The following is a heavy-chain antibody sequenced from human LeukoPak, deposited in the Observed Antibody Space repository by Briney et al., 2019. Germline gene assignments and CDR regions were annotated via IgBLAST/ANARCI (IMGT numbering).Heavy chain of an antibody. CDR1: AFTFSSYW. CDR2: IKQDGSEK. V-gene: IGHV3-7*01. CDR3: AREVYCSSTSCYTGYFQH. Sequence: GGSLRLSCAASAFTFSSYWMSWVRQAPGKGLEWVANIKQDGSEKYYVDSVKGRFTISRDNAKNSLYLQMNSLRAEDTAVYYCAREVYCSSTSCYTGYFQHWGQGTLVTVSS. J-gene: IGHJ1*01. D-gene: IGHD2-2*02.